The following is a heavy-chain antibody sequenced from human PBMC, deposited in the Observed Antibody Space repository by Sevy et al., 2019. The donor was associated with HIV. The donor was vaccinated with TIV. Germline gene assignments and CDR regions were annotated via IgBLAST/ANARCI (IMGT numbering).Heavy chain of an antibody. CDR1: GFVFEDYG. D-gene: IGHD2-21*02. V-gene: IGHV3-20*04. J-gene: IGHJ4*02. CDR3: ARDRSCGGACYYFDS. Sequence: GSLRLSCAASGFVFEDYGMNWVRQAPGKGLECVSGINWNGGSTGYADAVKGRFTISRNNAKNSLYLQMNSLGAEETAIYYCARDRSCGGACYYFDSWGQGALVTVSS. CDR2: INWNGGST.